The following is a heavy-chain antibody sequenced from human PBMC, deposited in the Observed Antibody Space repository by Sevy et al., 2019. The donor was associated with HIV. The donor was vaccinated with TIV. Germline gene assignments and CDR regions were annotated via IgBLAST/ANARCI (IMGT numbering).Heavy chain of an antibody. D-gene: IGHD5-12*01. J-gene: IGHJ4*02. V-gene: IGHV3-23*01. Sequence: GGSLRLSCAASGFTFSGYAMTWVRQVPGKGLEWVSTFSGSGGYTYYADSVKGRLTISRDKSKNTLYLQMTSLRVEDTAVYYCAKEEYSGYDYWGQGTRVTVSS. CDR1: GFTFSGYA. CDR3: AKEEYSGYDY. CDR2: FSGSGGYT.